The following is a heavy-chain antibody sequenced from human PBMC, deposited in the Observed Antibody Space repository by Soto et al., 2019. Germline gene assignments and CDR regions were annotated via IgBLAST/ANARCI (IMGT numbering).Heavy chain of an antibody. J-gene: IGHJ4*02. CDR2: ISANTGNT. D-gene: IGHD1-26*01. V-gene: IGHV1-18*01. CDR1: GYTFTSYG. Sequence: QLQLVQSGAEVKKPGASVKVSCKASGYTFTSYGISWVRQAPGQGLEWMGWISANTGNTNFAQQLQGRVTRSTDTSTSTEYMELMSLRSDDTAVYYCARDGRYSGSYGGYYFDYWGQGNMVTVAS. CDR3: ARDGRYSGSYGGYYFDY.